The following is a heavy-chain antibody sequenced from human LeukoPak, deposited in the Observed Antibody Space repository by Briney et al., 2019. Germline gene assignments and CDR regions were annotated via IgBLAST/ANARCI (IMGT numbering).Heavy chain of an antibody. CDR2: ISYDGSNK. J-gene: IGHJ4*02. Sequence: GGSLRLSCAASGFTFSNYGMHWVRQAPGKGLEWVALISYDGSNKYYADSVKGRFTISRDNSKNTLYLQMISLRAEDTAVYYCAREEFDYWGQGTLVTVSS. CDR1: GFTFSNYG. V-gene: IGHV3-30*03. CDR3: AREEFDY.